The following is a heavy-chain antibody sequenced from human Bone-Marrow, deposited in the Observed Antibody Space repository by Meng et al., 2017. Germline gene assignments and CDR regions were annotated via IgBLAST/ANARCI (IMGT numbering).Heavy chain of an antibody. CDR3: SRESHLAGFGY. V-gene: IGHV6-1*02. CDR1: RYTVPTHCAI. Sequence: VQLQESAPGLLYPCQTLSSSCAINRYTVPTHCAIGTWIRQSPSSGLEWMERRYSRSKCYTASARSVKSRTTVNPDTSKYQLSLKLKSVTPEDTAVYYCSRESHLAGFGYWGQGTLVTVSS. CDR2: RYSRSKCYT. J-gene: IGHJ4*02.